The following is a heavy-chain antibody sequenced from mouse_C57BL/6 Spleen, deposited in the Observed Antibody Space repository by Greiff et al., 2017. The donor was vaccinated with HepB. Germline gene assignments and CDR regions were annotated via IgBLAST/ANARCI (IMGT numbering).Heavy chain of an antibody. J-gene: IGHJ4*01. Sequence: QVQLKESGPGLVQPSQSLSITCTVSGFSLTSYGVHWVRQSPGKGLEWLGVIWSGGSTDYNAAFISRLSISKDNSKSQVFFKMNSLQADDTAIYYWARNFGPYAMDYWGQGTSVTVSS. CDR3: ARNFGPYAMDY. CDR1: GFSLTSYG. V-gene: IGHV2-2*01. CDR2: IWSGGST.